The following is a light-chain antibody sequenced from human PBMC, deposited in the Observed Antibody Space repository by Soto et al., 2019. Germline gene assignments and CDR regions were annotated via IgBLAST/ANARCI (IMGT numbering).Light chain of an antibody. J-gene: IGKJ4*01. V-gene: IGKV1-9*01. CDR2: AAY. Sequence: IQVTQSPSSLSASVGDRITITCRASQGVSTYLAWYQQKPGKAPKLLIYAAYTLQSGVPSRFSGGGSGKVFTLTISSLPPDVFATYDCHRLNRNPTFGGGTKVEIK. CDR1: QGVSTY. CDR3: HRLNRNPT.